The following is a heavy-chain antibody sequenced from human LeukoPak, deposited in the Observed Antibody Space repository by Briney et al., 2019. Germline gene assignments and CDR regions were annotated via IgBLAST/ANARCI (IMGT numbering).Heavy chain of an antibody. CDR2: IYYSGGT. Sequence: SETLSLTCIVSGGSISSYYWRWIRQPLGKGLEWIGHIYYSGGTNYSPSLKSRVTISLDTSKNQFSLKLSSVTAADTAVYYCARQGYSSGSYYFDYWGQGTLVTVSS. CDR1: GGSISSYY. CDR3: ARQGYSSGSYYFDY. J-gene: IGHJ4*02. V-gene: IGHV4-59*01. D-gene: IGHD6-19*01.